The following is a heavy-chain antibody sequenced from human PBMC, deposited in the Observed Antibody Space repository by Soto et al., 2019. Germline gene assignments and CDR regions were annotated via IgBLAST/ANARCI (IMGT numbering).Heavy chain of an antibody. CDR3: AKESHSSSWFSDWFDP. CDR2: ISYDGSNK. V-gene: IGHV3-30*18. Sequence: QVQLVESGGGVVQPGRSLRLSCAASGFTFSTYGMHWVRQAPGTGLEGVAVISYDGSNKYYADSVKGRFTISRDNSKNTLYLQMNSLRAEYTAVYYCAKESHSSSWFSDWFDPWGQGTLVTVSS. D-gene: IGHD6-13*01. CDR1: GFTFSTYG. J-gene: IGHJ5*02.